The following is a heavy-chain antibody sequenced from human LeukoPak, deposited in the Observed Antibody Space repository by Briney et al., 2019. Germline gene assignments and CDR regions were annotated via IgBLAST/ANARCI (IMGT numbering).Heavy chain of an antibody. D-gene: IGHD2-2*01. J-gene: IGHJ6*02. Sequence: ASVKVSCKASGYTFTGYYMHWVRQAPGQGLEWMGWINPNSGSTNYAQKFQGWVTMTRDTSISTAYMELSRLRSDDTAVYYCARGDPQPNHYGMDVWGQGTTVTVSS. CDR2: INPNSGST. CDR3: ARGDPQPNHYGMDV. CDR1: GYTFTGYY. V-gene: IGHV1-2*04.